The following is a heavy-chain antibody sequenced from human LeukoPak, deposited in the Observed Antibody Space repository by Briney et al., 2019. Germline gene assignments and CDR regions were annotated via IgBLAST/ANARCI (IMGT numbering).Heavy chain of an antibody. D-gene: IGHD2-15*01. CDR3: ARGDVVVVVAAPFYFDC. Sequence: GGSLRLSCAASGFTFSSYSMNWVRQAPGKGPEWVSYISSSSSTIYYADSVKGRFTISRDNAKNSLYLQMNSLRAEDTAVYYCARGDVVVVVAAPFYFDCWGQGTLVTVSS. V-gene: IGHV3-48*04. CDR1: GFTFSSYS. CDR2: ISSSSSTI. J-gene: IGHJ4*02.